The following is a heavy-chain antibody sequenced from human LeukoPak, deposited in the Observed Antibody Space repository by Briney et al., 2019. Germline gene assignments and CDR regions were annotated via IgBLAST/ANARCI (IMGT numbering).Heavy chain of an antibody. V-gene: IGHV1-46*01. CDR1: GYTFTMYY. D-gene: IGHD3-10*01. Sequence: ASVKVSCKASGYTFTMYYIHWVRQAPGQGLEWMGMINPSDAATTYAQRFQGSVTMTRDMSTTTVYMDLRSLKSQDTAVYFCEREELGCLSDSFGGLFASYYTYYYMDIWGRGTTVTVSS. J-gene: IGHJ6*03. CDR3: EREELGCLSDSFGGLFASYYTYYYMDI. CDR2: INPSDAAT.